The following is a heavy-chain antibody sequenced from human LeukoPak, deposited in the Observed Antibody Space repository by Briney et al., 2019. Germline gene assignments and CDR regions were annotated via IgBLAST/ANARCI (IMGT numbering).Heavy chain of an antibody. CDR3: ARGRGLRYFDW. D-gene: IGHD3-9*01. CDR2: ISAHNGNK. CDR1: GYTFTSHG. J-gene: IGHJ4*02. V-gene: IGHV1-18*01. Sequence: PWASVKVSCKASGYTFTSHGINWVRQAPGQGLEWMGWISAHNGNKKYVQKLQGRVTMTTDTSTSTAYMELRSLRSDDTAVYYCARGRGLRYFDWLGQGTLVTVSS.